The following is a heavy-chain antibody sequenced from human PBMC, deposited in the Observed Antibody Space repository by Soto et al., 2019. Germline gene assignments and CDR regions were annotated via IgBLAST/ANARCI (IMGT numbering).Heavy chain of an antibody. D-gene: IGHD6-19*01. V-gene: IGHV3-30*03. Sequence: GGSLRLSCAASGFTFSSYGVHWVRQAPGKGLEWVAVISYDGSNKYYADSVKGRFTISRDNSKNTLYLQMNSLRAEDTAVYYCATSPRLFSGYSSDWLYFDYWGQGTLVTVSS. CDR1: GFTFSSYG. J-gene: IGHJ4*02. CDR2: ISYDGSNK. CDR3: ATSPRLFSGYSSDWLYFDY.